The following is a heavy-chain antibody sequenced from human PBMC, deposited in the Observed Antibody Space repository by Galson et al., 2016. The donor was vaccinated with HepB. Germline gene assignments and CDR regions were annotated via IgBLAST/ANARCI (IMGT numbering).Heavy chain of an antibody. D-gene: IGHD6-6*01. Sequence: LRLSCAASGFTFSDYHMSWIRQAPGKGLEWVSHISSSSSYTNYADSVEGRFTISRDNAKNSLYLQMNNLRAEDTAVFYCARDDSSSSYYYYGLDVWGQGTTVTVSS. J-gene: IGHJ6*02. CDR2: ISSSSSYT. CDR1: GFTFSDYH. V-gene: IGHV3-11*06. CDR3: ARDDSSSSYYYYGLDV.